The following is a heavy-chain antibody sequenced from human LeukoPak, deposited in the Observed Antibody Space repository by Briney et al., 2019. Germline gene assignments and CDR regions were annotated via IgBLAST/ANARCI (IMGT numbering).Heavy chain of an antibody. D-gene: IGHD3-16*01. CDR1: GFIFGDYT. CDR3: ARGLGDTFFDY. Sequence: GGSLRLSCAASGFIFGDYTVNWVRQAPGKGLEWISYISRTSGTIYYADSVKGRFTISRDNAKNSLYLQMNGLRAEDTAVYYCARGLGDTFFDYWGQGTLVAVSS. CDR2: ISRTSGTI. J-gene: IGHJ4*02. V-gene: IGHV3-48*01.